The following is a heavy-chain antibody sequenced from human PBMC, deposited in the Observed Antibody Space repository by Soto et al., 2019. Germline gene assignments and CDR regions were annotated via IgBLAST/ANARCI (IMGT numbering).Heavy chain of an antibody. Sequence: GGSLRLSCEASGFSLSNYNMNWVRQAPGKGLEWVSHITDGLTKHYADFVQGRFTISRDNAKNSLYLEMTDLRDEDTAVYYCGRGTCHGVSIGGLDSWGQGTLVTVFS. CDR3: GRGTCHGVSIGGLDS. CDR1: GFSLSNYN. CDR2: ITDGLTK. D-gene: IGHD3-16*01. V-gene: IGHV3-48*02. J-gene: IGHJ4*02.